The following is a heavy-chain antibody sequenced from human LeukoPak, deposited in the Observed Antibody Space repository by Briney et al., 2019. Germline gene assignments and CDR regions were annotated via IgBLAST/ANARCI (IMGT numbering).Heavy chain of an antibody. D-gene: IGHD3-10*01. CDR3: AKDPRPYGSGSYYPPGW. CDR1: GFTFSSDG. CDR2: ISYDGSNK. J-gene: IGHJ4*02. Sequence: GGSLRLSCAASGFTFSSDGMHWVRQAPGKGLEWVAVISYDGSNKYYADSVKGRFTISRDNSKNTLYLQMNSLRAEDTAVYYCAKDPRPYGSGSYYPPGWWGQGTLVTVSS. V-gene: IGHV3-30*18.